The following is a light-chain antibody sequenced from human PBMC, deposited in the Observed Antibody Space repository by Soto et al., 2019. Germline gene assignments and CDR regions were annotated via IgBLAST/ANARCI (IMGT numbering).Light chain of an antibody. CDR3: QPRDSGPPYN. Sequence: PGERATLSCRASQSVSGYLSWYQQKPGQAPRLLIFDATNRATGVPARFSGSGSGTDFTLTISSLEPEDFAVYYCQPRDSGPPYNFGQGTKLEIK. J-gene: IGKJ2*01. V-gene: IGKV3-11*01. CDR1: QSVSGY. CDR2: DAT.